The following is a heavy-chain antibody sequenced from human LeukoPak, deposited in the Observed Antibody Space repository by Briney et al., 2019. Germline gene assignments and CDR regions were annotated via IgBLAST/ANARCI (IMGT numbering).Heavy chain of an antibody. CDR1: GFTFSSYS. J-gene: IGHJ4*02. V-gene: IGHV3-48*01. CDR2: ISSSGSTI. Sequence: GSLRLSCAASGFTFSSYSMKWVRQAPGKGLEWVSYISSSGSTIYYAESVKGRFTISRDNAKNSLYLQMNSLRAEDTAVYYCARGRGYSYDTDYWGQGTLVTVSS. CDR3: ARGRGYSYDTDY. D-gene: IGHD5-18*01.